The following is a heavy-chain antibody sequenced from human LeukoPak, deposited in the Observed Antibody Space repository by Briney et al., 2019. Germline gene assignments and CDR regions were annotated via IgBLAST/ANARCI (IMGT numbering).Heavy chain of an antibody. Sequence: GGSLRLSCAASGFTFSSYAMSWIRQAPGKGLEWVSVISGSGVDTYYAASVKGRFTISRDNSRNTLYLQMNSLRAEDTAVYYCARRGGHYFDYWGQGTLVTVSS. V-gene: IGHV3-23*01. CDR2: ISGSGVDT. CDR1: GFTFSSYA. J-gene: IGHJ4*02. CDR3: ARRGGHYFDY.